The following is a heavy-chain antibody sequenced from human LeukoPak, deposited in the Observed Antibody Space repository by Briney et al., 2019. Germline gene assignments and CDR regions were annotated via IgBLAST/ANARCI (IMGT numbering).Heavy chain of an antibody. CDR1: GFTFSDYY. J-gene: IGHJ6*02. CDR2: ISSSGSTI. V-gene: IGHV3-11*01. D-gene: IGHD3-22*01. Sequence: GGSLRLSCAASGFTFSDYYMSWIRQAPGKGLEWVSYISSSGSTIYYADSVKGRFTISRDNAKNSLYLQMNSLRAEDTAVYYCARDDYYDSNGVYYYGMDVWGQGTTVTVSS. CDR3: ARDDYYDSNGVYYYGMDV.